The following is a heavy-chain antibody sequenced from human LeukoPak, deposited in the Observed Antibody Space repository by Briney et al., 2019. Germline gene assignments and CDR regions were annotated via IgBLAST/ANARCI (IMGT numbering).Heavy chain of an antibody. Sequence: SGGSLRLSCAASGFTFSSYAMSWVRQAPGKGLEWVSAISGSGGSTYYADSVKGRFTISRDNSKNTLYLQMNSLRAEDTAVYYCAKGRNTMVRGVIPYYFDYWGQGTLVTVSS. CDR3: AKGRNTMVRGVIPYYFDY. CDR1: GFTFSSYA. D-gene: IGHD3-10*01. CDR2: ISGSGGST. J-gene: IGHJ4*02. V-gene: IGHV3-23*01.